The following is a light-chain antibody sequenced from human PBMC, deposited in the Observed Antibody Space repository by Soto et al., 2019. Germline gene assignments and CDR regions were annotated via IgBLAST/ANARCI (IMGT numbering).Light chain of an antibody. CDR1: TSDVGGYKY. CDR3: CSYAGRYGLGV. V-gene: IGLV2-11*01. Sequence: QSALTQSRSVSGSPGQSVTISCTGTTSDVGGYKYVSWYQQHPGKAPKLMIYDVSERPSGVPDRFSGSKSGNTASLTISGLPAEDEADYYCCSYAGRYGLGVFGTGTKLTVL. CDR2: DVS. J-gene: IGLJ1*01.